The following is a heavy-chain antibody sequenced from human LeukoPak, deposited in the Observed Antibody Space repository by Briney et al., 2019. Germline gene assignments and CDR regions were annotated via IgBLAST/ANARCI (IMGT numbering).Heavy chain of an antibody. CDR3: ARELISSSSVLLPDY. V-gene: IGHV3-21*01. J-gene: IGHJ4*02. CDR1: GFTFSSYS. CDR2: ISSSSYI. Sequence: GGSLRLSCAASGFTFSSYSMNWVRQAPGKGLEWVSSISSSSYIYYADSVKGRFTISRDNAKNSLYLQMNSLRAEDTAVYYCARELISSSSVLLPDYWGQGTLVTVSS. D-gene: IGHD6-6*01.